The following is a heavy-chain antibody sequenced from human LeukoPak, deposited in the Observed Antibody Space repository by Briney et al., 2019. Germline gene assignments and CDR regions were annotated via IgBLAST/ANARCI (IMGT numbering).Heavy chain of an antibody. CDR3: ASLRSGTGDFYNDY. V-gene: IGHV3-30*03. Sequence: PGGSLRLSCAASGFTLRNYGMQWVRQTPDKGLEWVTHISYDGSDKYYADSVKGRFSISRDNSKNTLYLQMNSLRAEDTAVYYCASLRSGTGDFYNDYWGQGTLVTVSS. CDR1: GFTLRNYG. J-gene: IGHJ4*02. D-gene: IGHD3-10*01. CDR2: ISYDGSDK.